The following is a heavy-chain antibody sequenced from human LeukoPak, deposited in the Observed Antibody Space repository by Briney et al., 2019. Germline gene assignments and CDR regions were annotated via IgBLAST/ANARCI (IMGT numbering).Heavy chain of an antibody. D-gene: IGHD5-12*01. CDR2: ISWDGGST. Sequence: GGSLRLSCAASGFTFDDYAMHWVRQAPGKGLEWVSLISWDGGSTYYADSVKGRFTISRDNSKNSLYLQMNSLRAEDTASYYCAKDGSGNGGYYFDYWGQGTLVTVSS. CDR1: GFTFDDYA. CDR3: AKDGSGNGGYYFDY. V-gene: IGHV3-43D*03. J-gene: IGHJ4*02.